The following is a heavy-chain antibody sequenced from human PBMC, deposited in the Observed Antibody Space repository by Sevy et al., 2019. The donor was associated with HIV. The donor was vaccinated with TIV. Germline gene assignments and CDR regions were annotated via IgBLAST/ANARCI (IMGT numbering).Heavy chain of an antibody. CDR1: GGSISSNNW. D-gene: IGHD2-2*01. CDR3: ARGGGGYCSSTSCHVDY. J-gene: IGHJ4*02. V-gene: IGHV4-4*02. CDR2: IYHSGST. Sequence: ETLSLTCAVSGGSISSNNWWNWVRQTPGKGLEWIGEIYHSGSTNRNPSLKSRVTISVDKSKNQFSLKLSSVTAADTAVYYCARGGGGYCSSTSCHVDYWGQGTLVTVSS.